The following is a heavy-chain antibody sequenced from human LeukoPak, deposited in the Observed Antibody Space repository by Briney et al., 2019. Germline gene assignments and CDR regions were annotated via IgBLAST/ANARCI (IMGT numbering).Heavy chain of an antibody. D-gene: IGHD2-8*01. CDR1: GGSISSGDYY. CDR3: ARDLLAVNGAFDI. CDR2: IYYSGST. Sequence: SQTLSLTCTVSGGSISSGDYYWSWIRQPPRKGLEWIGYIYYSGSTYYNPSLKSRVTISVDTSKNQFSLKLSSVTAADTAVYYCARDLLAVNGAFDIWGQGTMVTVSS. J-gene: IGHJ3*02. V-gene: IGHV4-30-4*08.